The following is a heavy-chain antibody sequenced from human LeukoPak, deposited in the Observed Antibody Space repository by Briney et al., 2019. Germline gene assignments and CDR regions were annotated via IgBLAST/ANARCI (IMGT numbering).Heavy chain of an antibody. J-gene: IGHJ5*02. V-gene: IGHV1-18*01. CDR2: ISAYNGNT. CDR1: GYTFTSYG. CDR3: ARYYYGSGSYYVNWFDP. Sequence: ASVKVSCKASGYTFTSYGISWVRQAPGQGLEWMGWISAYNGNTNYAQKLQGRVTMTTDTSTSTAYMELRSLRSDDTAVYYCARYYYGSGSYYVNWFDPWGQGTLVTVSS. D-gene: IGHD3-10*01.